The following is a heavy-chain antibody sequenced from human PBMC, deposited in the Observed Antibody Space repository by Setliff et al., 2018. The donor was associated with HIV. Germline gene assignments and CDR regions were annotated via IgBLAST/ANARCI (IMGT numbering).Heavy chain of an antibody. CDR3: AKDRNYDILTGSFDY. CDR1: GFTFSNYA. CDR2: ISASGGNT. V-gene: IGHV3-23*01. D-gene: IGHD3-9*01. Sequence: GSLRLSCAASGFTFSNYAMSWVRQAPGKGLEWVSGISASGGNTYHADSVKGRFTISRDSSKNTLYLQMNSLRAEDTAVYFCAKDRNYDILTGSFDYWGQGTLVTVSS. J-gene: IGHJ4*02.